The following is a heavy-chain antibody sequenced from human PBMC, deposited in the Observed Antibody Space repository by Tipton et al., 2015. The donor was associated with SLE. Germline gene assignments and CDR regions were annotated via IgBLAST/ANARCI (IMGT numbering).Heavy chain of an antibody. CDR1: GGSISSYY. V-gene: IGHV4-59*08. CDR3: ARHQGARHFDY. D-gene: IGHD6-6*01. J-gene: IGHJ4*02. Sequence: TLSLTCTVSGGSISSYYWSWIRQTPGKGLEWIGYIYYTGSTKFNPSLKSRVSISLDTSKNQFSLKLSSVTAADTAVYYCARHQGARHFDYWGQGTLVTVSS. CDR2: IYYTGST.